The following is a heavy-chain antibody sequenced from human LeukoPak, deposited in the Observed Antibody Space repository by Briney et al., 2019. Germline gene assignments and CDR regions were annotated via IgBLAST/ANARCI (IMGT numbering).Heavy chain of an antibody. J-gene: IGHJ6*03. CDR2: VSTTGGST. CDR3: ARLGVTTDYYYYMDV. CDR1: SFTFSSYV. Sequence: GGSLRLSCGASSFTFSSYVMSWVRQAPGKGLEWVSTVSTTGGSTYYADSVKGRFTISRDNSKDTLYLQMNSLRAEDTALYHCARLGVTTDYYYYMDVWGKGTTVTISS. D-gene: IGHD4-17*01. V-gene: IGHV3-23*01.